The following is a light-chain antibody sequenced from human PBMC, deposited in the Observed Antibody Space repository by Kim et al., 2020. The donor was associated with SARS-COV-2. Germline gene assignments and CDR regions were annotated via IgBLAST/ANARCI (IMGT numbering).Light chain of an antibody. V-gene: IGLV3-19*01. J-gene: IGLJ2*01. CDR1: SLRSYY. Sequence: SSELTQDPAVSVALGQTVRITCQGDSLRSYYASWYQQKPGQAPVLVIYDKNNRPSGIPDRFSGSSSGNTASLTITGAQAEDKADYYCNSRDSSGNHVVFGGGTQLTVL. CDR2: DKN. CDR3: NSRDSSGNHVV.